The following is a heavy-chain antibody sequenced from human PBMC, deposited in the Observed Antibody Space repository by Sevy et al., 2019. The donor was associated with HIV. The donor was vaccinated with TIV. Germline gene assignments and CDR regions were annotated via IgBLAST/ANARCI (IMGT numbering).Heavy chain of an antibody. J-gene: IGHJ4*02. CDR1: GFSFSSSW. Sequence: GGSLRLSCAASGFSFSSSWMTWVRQAPGQGREWLANINEDGSTKNYMYTVRGRLTISGDNAKNSLYLQMNNLGADDTAIYYCARDRAYNRFDYWGQGTLVTVSS. V-gene: IGHV3-7*03. CDR3: ARDRAYNRFDY. D-gene: IGHD1-1*01. CDR2: INEDGSTK.